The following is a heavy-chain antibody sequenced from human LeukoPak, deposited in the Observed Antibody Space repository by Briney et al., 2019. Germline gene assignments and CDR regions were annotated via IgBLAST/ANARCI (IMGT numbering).Heavy chain of an antibody. CDR2: IRYDGNNK. J-gene: IGHJ6*03. V-gene: IGHV3-30*02. Sequence: PGGSLRLSCAASGFNFNNYGMHWVRQAPGKGLEWVAFIRYDGNNKYYADSVKGRFTVSRDNSKNTMYLQMNSLGAEDTAVYYCVKGPDYYGSGSYLWYMDVWGKGTTVIISS. CDR3: VKGPDYYGSGSYLWYMDV. CDR1: GFNFNNYG. D-gene: IGHD3-10*01.